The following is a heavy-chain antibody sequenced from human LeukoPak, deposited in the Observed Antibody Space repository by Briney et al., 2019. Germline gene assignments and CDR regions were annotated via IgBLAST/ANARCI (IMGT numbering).Heavy chain of an antibody. J-gene: IGHJ4*02. D-gene: IGHD5-24*01. Sequence: SETLSLTCTVSGGSISSGSYYWSWIRQPAGKGLEWIGRIYTSGSTNYNPSLKSRVTISVDTSKNQFSLKLSSVTAADTAVYYCARGWLQSGFDYWGQGTLVTVSS. CDR1: GGSISSGSYY. V-gene: IGHV4-61*02. CDR2: IYTSGST. CDR3: ARGWLQSGFDY.